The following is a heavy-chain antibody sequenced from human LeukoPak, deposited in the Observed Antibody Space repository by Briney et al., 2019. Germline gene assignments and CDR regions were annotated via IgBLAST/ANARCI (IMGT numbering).Heavy chain of an antibody. CDR1: GFTFSSYA. CDR3: ARSYSSSRGTFDY. J-gene: IGHJ4*02. V-gene: IGHV3-23*01. D-gene: IGHD6-6*01. Sequence: PGGSLRLSCAASGFTFSSYAMNWVRQPPGKGLEWVSTISGSGDSTYYADSVKGRFTISRDNAKNSLYLQMNSLRAEDTAVYYCARSYSSSRGTFDYWGQGTLVTVSS. CDR2: ISGSGDST.